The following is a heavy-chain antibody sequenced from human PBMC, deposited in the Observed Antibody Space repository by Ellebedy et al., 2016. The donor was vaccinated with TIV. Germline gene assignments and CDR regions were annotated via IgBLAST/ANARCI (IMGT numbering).Heavy chain of an antibody. Sequence: GESLKISCAASRFIFSNYGMHWVRQTPGKGLEWVAIIWIDGSTKHYTNSVKGQFTISRDNSKNTLYLQMNSLRAEDTAIYYCARDCQGYSGSGCMDFWGRGTTVTVSS. CDR1: RFIFSNYG. D-gene: IGHD3-10*01. CDR3: ARDCQGYSGSGCMDF. V-gene: IGHV3-33*01. J-gene: IGHJ6*02. CDR2: IWIDGSTK.